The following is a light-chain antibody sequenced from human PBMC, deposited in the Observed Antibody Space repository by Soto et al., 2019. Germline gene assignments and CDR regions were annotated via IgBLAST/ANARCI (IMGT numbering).Light chain of an antibody. CDR1: QSVSSRY. Sequence: EIVLTHSPGTLALSPCERAALSCSAGQSVSSRYLAWYQQKPGQAPRLLIYGASNRATGIPDRFSGSGSGTDFTLTISRLEPEDFAVYYCQQFGSSPPITFGQGTRLETK. J-gene: IGKJ5*01. CDR2: GAS. CDR3: QQFGSSPPIT. V-gene: IGKV3-20*01.